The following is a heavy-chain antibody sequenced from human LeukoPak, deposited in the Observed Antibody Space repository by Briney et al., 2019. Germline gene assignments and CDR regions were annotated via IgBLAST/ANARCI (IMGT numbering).Heavy chain of an antibody. CDR3: ARDGTHDILTGYLDAFDI. D-gene: IGHD3-9*01. CDR1: GYTFTSYY. CDR2: INPRGGST. V-gene: IGHV1-46*01. J-gene: IGHJ3*02. Sequence: ASVKVSCKASGYTFTSYYMHWVRQAPGQGLEWMGIINPRGGSTSYAQKFQGKVTMTRDMSTSTVYMELSSLRSEDTAVYYCARDGTHDILTGYLDAFDIWGQGTMVTVSS.